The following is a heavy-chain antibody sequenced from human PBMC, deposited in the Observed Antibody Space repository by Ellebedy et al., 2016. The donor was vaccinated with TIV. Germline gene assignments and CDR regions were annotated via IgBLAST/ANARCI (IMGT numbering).Heavy chain of an antibody. CDR3: ARDNGGYAHYSFGMDV. J-gene: IGHJ6*02. D-gene: IGHD5-12*01. Sequence: GESLKISCVASGFTFSSYTLNWVRQAPGKGLEWVSYIDTGSITIYYADSVKGRFTISIDNAKNSVYLQMNSLRDEDTAVYHCARDNGGYAHYSFGMDVWGQGTTVTVSS. V-gene: IGHV3-48*02. CDR1: GFTFSSYT. CDR2: IDTGSITI.